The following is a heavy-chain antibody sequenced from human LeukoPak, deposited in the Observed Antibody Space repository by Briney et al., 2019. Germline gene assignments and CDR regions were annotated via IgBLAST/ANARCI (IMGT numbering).Heavy chain of an antibody. D-gene: IGHD3-22*01. CDR3: TVTYYYDSSGYYPFDY. V-gene: IGHV3-15*01. Sequence: PGGSLRLSCAASGFTFSNAWMSWVRQAPGKGLEWVGRIKSKTDGGTTDYAAPVKGRFTISRDDSKNTLYLQMNSLKTEDTAVYYCTVTYYYDSSGYYPFDYWGQGTLVTVSS. J-gene: IGHJ4*02. CDR1: GFTFSNAW. CDR2: IKSKTDGGTT.